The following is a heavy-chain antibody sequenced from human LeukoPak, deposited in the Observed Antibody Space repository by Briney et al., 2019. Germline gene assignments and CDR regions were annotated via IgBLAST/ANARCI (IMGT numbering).Heavy chain of an antibody. CDR2: FHHSGGT. J-gene: IGHJ4*02. CDR3: ARNGAFAVEY. V-gene: IGHV4-4*02. CDR1: GGSISGPNW. Sequence: SETLSLTCAVSGGSISGPNWWSWVRQPPGKGLEWIGEFHHSGGTNYNPSLKSRVTISIDKSNNQSSLKLTSVTAADTAVYYCARNGAFAVEYWGRGSLVTVSS. D-gene: IGHD1-1*01.